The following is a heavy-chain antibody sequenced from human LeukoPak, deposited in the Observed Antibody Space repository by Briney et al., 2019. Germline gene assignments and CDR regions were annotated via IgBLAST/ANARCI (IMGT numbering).Heavy chain of an antibody. CDR1: GFIFSSYE. CDR3: ATLGVLLIYATFDY. J-gene: IGHJ4*02. Sequence: GSLRLSCTASGFIFSSYEMNWVRQAPGKGLEWVSYISGDGSTRSYADSVRGRFPISRDNAQNSLYLQMNSLRAEDTAVYYCATLGVLLIYATFDYWGQGTLVNVSS. D-gene: IGHD2-8*01. V-gene: IGHV3-48*03. CDR2: ISGDGSTR.